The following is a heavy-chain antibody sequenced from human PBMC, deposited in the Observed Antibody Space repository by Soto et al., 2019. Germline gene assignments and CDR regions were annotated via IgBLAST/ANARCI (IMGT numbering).Heavy chain of an antibody. CDR2: TSKDGVNT. CDR1: AFTLSKFA. CDR3: ARGNMDV. J-gene: IGHJ6*02. V-gene: IGHV3-30-3*01. Sequence: QVQLVESGGGVVQPGRSLRLSCAASAFTLSKFAMHWVRQAPGKGLEWVAVTSKDGVNTYYAGAVKGRFTISSANSKRTMYLPMNPLRTADTAMYYCARGNMDVWGQGTTVTVSS. D-gene: IGHD1-1*01.